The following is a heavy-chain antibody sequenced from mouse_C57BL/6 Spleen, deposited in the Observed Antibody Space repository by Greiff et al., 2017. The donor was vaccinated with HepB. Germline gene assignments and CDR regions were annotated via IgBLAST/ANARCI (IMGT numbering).Heavy chain of an antibody. CDR2: INPSSGYT. D-gene: IGHD2-3*01. Sequence: QVQLQQSGAELARPGASVKMSCKASGYTFTSYTMHWVKQRPGQGLEWIGYINPSSGYTKYNQKFKDKATLTADKSSSTAYMQLSSLTSEDSAVYYCARRDGYYVYYAMDYWGQGTSVTVSS. V-gene: IGHV1-4*01. CDR1: GYTFTSYT. CDR3: ARRDGYYVYYAMDY. J-gene: IGHJ4*01.